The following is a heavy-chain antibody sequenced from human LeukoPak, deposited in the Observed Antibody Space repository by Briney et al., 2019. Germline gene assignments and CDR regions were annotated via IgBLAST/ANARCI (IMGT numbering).Heavy chain of an antibody. D-gene: IGHD3-3*01. Sequence: GGSLRLSCAASGFTFSSYWMSWVRQAPGKGLEWVANIKQDGSEKYYVDSVKGRFTISRDNAKNSLYLQMNSLRAEDTAVYYCAKSRPTSRITIFGVPSDYYYVDVWGKGSTVTVSS. CDR1: GFTFSSYW. CDR2: IKQDGSEK. V-gene: IGHV3-7*03. J-gene: IGHJ6*03. CDR3: AKSRPTSRITIFGVPSDYYYVDV.